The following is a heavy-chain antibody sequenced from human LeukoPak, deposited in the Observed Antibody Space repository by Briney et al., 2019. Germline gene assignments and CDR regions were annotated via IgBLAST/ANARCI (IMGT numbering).Heavy chain of an antibody. CDR3: ARETVLIAARPDCWFDP. Sequence: ASVKVSCKASGYTFTVYYMHWVRQAPGRELEWMGWIHPNSGSTNYAQKFQGRVTMTRDTSISTAYMELRRLTSDDTAVYYCARETVLIAARPDCWFDPWGQGTLVTVSS. V-gene: IGHV1-2*02. D-gene: IGHD6-6*01. J-gene: IGHJ5*02. CDR1: GYTFTVYY. CDR2: IHPNSGST.